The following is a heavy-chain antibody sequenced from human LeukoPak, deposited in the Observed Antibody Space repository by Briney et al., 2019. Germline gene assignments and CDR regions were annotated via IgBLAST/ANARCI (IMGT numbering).Heavy chain of an antibody. Sequence: SETLSLTCTVSGGSISSSYWSWIWQSPGKGLEWIGYIYHGGTTKYNSSLKSRVTISVDTSKNQCSLKLRSVDATDTAMYYCARHEGSSGYYKYWGQGTLVIVSS. V-gene: IGHV4-59*08. D-gene: IGHD5-18*01. CDR3: ARHEGSSGYYKY. CDR1: GGSISSSY. CDR2: IYHGGTT. J-gene: IGHJ4*02.